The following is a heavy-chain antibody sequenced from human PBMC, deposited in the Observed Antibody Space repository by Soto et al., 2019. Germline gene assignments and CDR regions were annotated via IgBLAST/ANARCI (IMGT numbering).Heavy chain of an antibody. CDR1: GFTFSSYG. Sequence: GGSLRLSCAASGFTFSSYGMHWVRQAPGKGLEWVAVIWYDGSNKYYADSVKGRFTISRDNSKNTLYLQMNSLRAEDTAVYYCARDDYDSSGYYSAEYFQHWGQGTLVTVS. J-gene: IGHJ1*01. CDR3: ARDDYDSSGYYSAEYFQH. D-gene: IGHD3-22*01. V-gene: IGHV3-33*01. CDR2: IWYDGSNK.